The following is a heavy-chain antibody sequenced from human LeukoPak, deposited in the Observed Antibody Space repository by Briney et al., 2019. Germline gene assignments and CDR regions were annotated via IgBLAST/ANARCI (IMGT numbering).Heavy chain of an antibody. CDR1: GFTFSRYG. CDR2: ISYDGSNK. CDR3: VKDEYSSSSDERNYYYYGMDV. Sequence: GGSLRLSCAASGFTFSRYGMHWVRQAPGKGLEWVAVISYDGSNKYYADSVKGRFTISRDNSKNTLYLQMNSLRAEDTAVYYCVKDEYSSSSDERNYYYYGMDVWGQGTTVTVSS. J-gene: IGHJ6*02. D-gene: IGHD6-6*01. V-gene: IGHV3-30*18.